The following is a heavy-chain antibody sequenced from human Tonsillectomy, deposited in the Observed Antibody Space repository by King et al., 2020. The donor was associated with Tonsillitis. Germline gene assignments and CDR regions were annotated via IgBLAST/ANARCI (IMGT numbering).Heavy chain of an antibody. CDR2: MNPNSGNT. CDR3: SRAGYYVGY. Sequence: QLVQAGAEVKKPGASVKVSCKASGVTFTSYGINWVRQATGQGLEWMGWMNPNSGNTGYTQKLQGRVTMTRDTSINTAYMELSSLTSEDTAIYYCSRAGYYVGYWGQGTLVTVSS. J-gene: IGHJ4*02. D-gene: IGHD2/OR15-2a*01. V-gene: IGHV1-8*01. CDR1: GVTFTSYG.